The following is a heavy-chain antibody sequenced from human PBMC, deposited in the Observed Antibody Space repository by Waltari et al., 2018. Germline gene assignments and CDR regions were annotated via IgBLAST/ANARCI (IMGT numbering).Heavy chain of an antibody. CDR3: ATYVGASMGTAAFDV. D-gene: IGHD3-16*01. CDR2: ISYTGNT. J-gene: IGHJ3*01. Sequence: QLHLQESGPGLVKPSETLSLTCSVSGGSITNNRHYWGWIRPPPGKDLEWAATISYTGNTYNNPSLKSRVTISGHTSKNQFSLKLNSVTAADTAVYYWATYVGASMGTAAFDVWGQGTMVTVSS. CDR1: GGSITNNRHY. V-gene: IGHV4-39*01.